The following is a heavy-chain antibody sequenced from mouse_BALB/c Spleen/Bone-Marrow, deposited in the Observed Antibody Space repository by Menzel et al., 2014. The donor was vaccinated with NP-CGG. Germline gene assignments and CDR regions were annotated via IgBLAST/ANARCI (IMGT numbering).Heavy chain of an antibody. CDR1: GYTFTEYT. CDR3: AKHEERFITTAAWFAY. CDR2: FYPGSGSI. J-gene: IGHJ3*01. D-gene: IGHD1-2*01. V-gene: IGHV1-62-2*01. Sequence: QVQLQQPGAELVKPGASVKLSCKASGYTFTEYTIHWVKQRSGQGLEWIGWFYPGSGSIKYNEKFKDKATLTADKSSSTVYMELSRLTSEGSAVYFWAKHEERFITTAAWFAYWGQGTLVTVSA.